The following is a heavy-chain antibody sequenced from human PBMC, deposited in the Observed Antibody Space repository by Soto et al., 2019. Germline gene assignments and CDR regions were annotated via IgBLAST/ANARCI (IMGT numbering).Heavy chain of an antibody. Sequence: GGSLRLSCAASGFTFSSYAMSWVRQAPGKGLEWVSAISGSGGSTYYADSVKGRFTISRDNSKNTLYLQMNSLRAEDTAVYYCAKEEFGYSSSWSGFDYWGQGTLVTVSS. CDR1: GFTFSSYA. D-gene: IGHD6-13*01. V-gene: IGHV3-23*01. CDR2: ISGSGGST. J-gene: IGHJ4*02. CDR3: AKEEFGYSSSWSGFDY.